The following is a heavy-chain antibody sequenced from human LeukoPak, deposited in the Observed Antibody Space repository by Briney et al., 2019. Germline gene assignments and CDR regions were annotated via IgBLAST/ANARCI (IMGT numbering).Heavy chain of an antibody. CDR1: GFTFSDYS. J-gene: IGHJ4*02. V-gene: IGHV3-21*05. CDR2: ISTSGNYK. CDR3: ARGAYNSGGTHEN. Sequence: GGSLRLSCAASGFTFSDYSMNWVRQAPGKGLEGVSYISTSGNYKYYADSVKGRFTISRDNAKNSLYLQMHSLRAEDTALYYCARGAYNSGGTHENWGQGTLVTVSS. D-gene: IGHD3-22*01.